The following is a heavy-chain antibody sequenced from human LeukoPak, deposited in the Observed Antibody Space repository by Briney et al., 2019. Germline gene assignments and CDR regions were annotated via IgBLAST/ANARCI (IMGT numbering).Heavy chain of an antibody. J-gene: IGHJ5*02. Sequence: PGGSLRLSCAASGFTVSNNYMSWVRQAPGKGLEWVSVIYSGVSTYYADSVKGRFTISRDNSKNTLYLQMNSLKTEDTAVYYCTRDFKTYQPLLPHEAWFDPWGQGTLVTVSS. V-gene: IGHV3-53*01. CDR3: TRDFKTYQPLLPHEAWFDP. CDR1: GFTVSNNY. D-gene: IGHD2-2*01. CDR2: IYSGVST.